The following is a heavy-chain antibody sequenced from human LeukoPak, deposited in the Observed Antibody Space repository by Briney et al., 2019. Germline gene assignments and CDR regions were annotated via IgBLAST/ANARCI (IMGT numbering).Heavy chain of an antibody. Sequence: SETLSLTCTVSGGSISSYYWSWIRQPPGKGLEWIGYVYYSGATNYNPSLKSRVTISLDTSKNQFSLRLTSVTAADTAVYYCARRVAVTGIYCFDHWGQGTPVTVSS. CDR3: ARRVAVTGIYCFDH. J-gene: IGHJ4*02. CDR2: VYYSGAT. D-gene: IGHD6-19*01. V-gene: IGHV4-59*08. CDR1: GGSISSYY.